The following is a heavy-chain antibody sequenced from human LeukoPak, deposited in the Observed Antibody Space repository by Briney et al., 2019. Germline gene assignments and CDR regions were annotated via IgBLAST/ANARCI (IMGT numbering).Heavy chain of an antibody. V-gene: IGHV1-46*01. CDR1: GYTFTNYY. J-gene: IGHJ4*02. CDR2: ISPSGGST. D-gene: IGHD3-3*01. CDR3: ARDHFDFWSGYSATYFDY. Sequence: GASVKVSCKASGYTFTNYYIHWVRRAPGQGLEWMGMISPSGGSTSYPQRFQGRVTMTRDTSTSTAYMELSRLSSDDTAVYYCARDHFDFWSGYSATYFDYWGQGTLVTVSS.